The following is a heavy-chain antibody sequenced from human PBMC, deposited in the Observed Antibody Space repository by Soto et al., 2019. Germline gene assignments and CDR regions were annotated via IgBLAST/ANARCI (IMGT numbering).Heavy chain of an antibody. Sequence: EVQLLESGGDVVRPGGSLRLSCAASGFTFSSYAMGWVRQAPGKGLEWVAGVSRAGTYTFYADSVRGRFYISRDNSRDIVDLYMNALRGDDTAVYFCVKYTVSEDLGESWGQGTLVSVSS. J-gene: IGHJ5*02. CDR2: VSRAGTYT. D-gene: IGHD3-16*01. V-gene: IGHV3-23*01. CDR1: GFTFSSYA. CDR3: VKYTVSEDLGES.